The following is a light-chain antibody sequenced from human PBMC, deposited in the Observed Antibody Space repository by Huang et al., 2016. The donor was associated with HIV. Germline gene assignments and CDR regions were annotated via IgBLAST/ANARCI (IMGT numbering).Light chain of an antibody. J-gene: IGKJ3*01. CDR3: AQATQFPLS. V-gene: IGKV2-24*01. CDR1: QSLVHNDGNTY. Sequence: EIALTQIPLSSPVALGQPASISCRSNQSLVHNDGNTYLSWLQQRPGQPPRLLIYKISNRCSGVPDRVTGSGAGTDFTLQISRVEAEDVGIYYCAQATQFPLSFGPGTRVDLK. CDR2: KIS.